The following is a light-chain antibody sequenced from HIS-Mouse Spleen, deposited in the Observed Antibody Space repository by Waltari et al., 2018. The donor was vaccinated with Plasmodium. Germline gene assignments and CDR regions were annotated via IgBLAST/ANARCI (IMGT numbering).Light chain of an antibody. V-gene: IGKV3-11*01. Sequence: EIVLTQSPATLSLSPGERATLSCRASQSVSSYLAWYQQKPGQAPRLLIDHASNRATGIPARFSGSGSGTDFTLTISSLEPEDFAVYYCQQRSNWPPLTFGGGTKVEIK. CDR1: QSVSSY. J-gene: IGKJ4*01. CDR2: HAS. CDR3: QQRSNWPPLT.